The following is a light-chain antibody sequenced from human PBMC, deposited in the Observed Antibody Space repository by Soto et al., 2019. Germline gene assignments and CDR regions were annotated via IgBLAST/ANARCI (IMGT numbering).Light chain of an antibody. J-gene: IGKJ1*01. CDR2: GAS. CDR3: QQYGSSPGT. CDR1: QSVSGSY. Sequence: EIVLTQSPGTPSLSTGENVTLSSGASQSVSGSYLAWYQQKPGKPPRLLIYGASSRASGIPDRFSGSGSGTDFTLTISRLEPEDFAVYYCQQYGSSPGTFGQGTKVDIK. V-gene: IGKV3-20*01.